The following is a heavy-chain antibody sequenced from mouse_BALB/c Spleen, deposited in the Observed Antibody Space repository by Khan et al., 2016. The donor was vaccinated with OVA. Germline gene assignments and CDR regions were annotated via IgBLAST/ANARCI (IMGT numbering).Heavy chain of an antibody. Sequence: QVQLKESGAELAKPGASVKMSCTASGYTFTTYWMHWIKQRPGQGLEWIGYINPSTGYTEYNQNFKDKATLTADESSGTAYMHLNSLTSADSGVYYCARRGLYGLFAYWGQGTLVTVSA. V-gene: IGHV1-7*01. CDR1: GYTFTTYW. CDR2: INPSTGYT. J-gene: IGHJ3*01. CDR3: ARRGLYGLFAY. D-gene: IGHD2-10*02.